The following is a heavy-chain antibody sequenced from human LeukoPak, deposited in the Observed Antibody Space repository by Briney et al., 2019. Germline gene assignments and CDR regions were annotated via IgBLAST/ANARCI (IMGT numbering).Heavy chain of an antibody. CDR2: ISWNSGSI. V-gene: IGHV3-9*01. D-gene: IGHD1-1*01. CDR3: AKDTRSNYGTLAS. CDR1: GFTFDDYA. Sequence: GGSLRLSCAASGFTFDDYAMHWVRQAPGKGLEWVSGISWNSGSIGYADSVKGRFTISRDNAKNSLYLQMNSLRAEDTALYYCAKDTRSNYGTLASWGQGTLVTVSS. J-gene: IGHJ4*02.